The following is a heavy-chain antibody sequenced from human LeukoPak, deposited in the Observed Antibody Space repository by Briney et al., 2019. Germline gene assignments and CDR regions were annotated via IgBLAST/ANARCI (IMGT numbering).Heavy chain of an antibody. CDR1: GYTFTDYY. CDR2: INPKTGVT. CDR3: ARDLAMYSPDLDY. J-gene: IGHJ4*02. Sequence: ASVKVSCKASGYTFTDYYLHWVRQAPGHGLEWMGWINPKTGVTKYAQNFQGRVTMTRDTSISTAYMEVSRLRSDDTAVFYCARDLAMYSPDLDYWGPGTLVTVSS. D-gene: IGHD1-26*01. V-gene: IGHV1-2*02.